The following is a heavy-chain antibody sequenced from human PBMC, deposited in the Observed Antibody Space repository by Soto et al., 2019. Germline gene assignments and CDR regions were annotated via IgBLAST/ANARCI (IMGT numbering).Heavy chain of an antibody. J-gene: IGHJ5*02. CDR3: AREGVCSSGSCFTHWFDP. V-gene: IGHV3-33*01. CDR1: GIAFSSSG. CDR2: IWYDGSND. Sequence: QVQLLESGGGVVQPGRSLRLSCEASGIAFSSSGMHWVRQAPGKGLEWVAVIWYDGSNDHYAESVKGRFTISRDNSRNTLYLQMNNLRVEDTAIYYGAREGVCSSGSCFTHWFDPWGQGTLVTVSS. D-gene: IGHD2-15*01.